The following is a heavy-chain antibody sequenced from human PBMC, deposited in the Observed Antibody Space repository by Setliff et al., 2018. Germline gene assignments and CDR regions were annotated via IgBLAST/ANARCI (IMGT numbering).Heavy chain of an antibody. CDR3: AREKGVYTYYFDY. CDR2: IYYSGST. D-gene: IGHD3-10*01. J-gene: IGHJ4*02. Sequence: SETLSLTCTVSGGSISSSYYWSWIRQPPGKGLEWIGYIYYSGSTNYNPSLKSRVTISVDTSKNQFSLKLSSVTAADTAVYYCAREKGVYTYYFDYWGQGTLVTVSS. CDR1: GGSISSSYY. V-gene: IGHV4-61*01.